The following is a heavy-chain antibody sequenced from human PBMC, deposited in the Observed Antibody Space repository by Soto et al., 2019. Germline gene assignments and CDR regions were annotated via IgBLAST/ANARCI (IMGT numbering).Heavy chain of an antibody. J-gene: IGHJ4*02. CDR2: CHSSGTT. CDR1: GGSISSGYRY. V-gene: IGHV4-31*01. CDR3: ARIDYLRQQLNFDY. Sequence: SETLSLTCTVSGGSISSGYRYWSWVRQHPGKNQERVGYCHSSGTTYYNKPPQNQDNILVDTSKKQLSMKVSSVTAADTAFYYCARIDYLRQQLNFDYWGQGTLVTVSS. D-gene: IGHD6-13*01.